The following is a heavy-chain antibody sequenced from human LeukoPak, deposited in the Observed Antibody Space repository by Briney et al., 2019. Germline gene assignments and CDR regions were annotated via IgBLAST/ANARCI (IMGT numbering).Heavy chain of an antibody. Sequence: ASVKVSFKSSGYTFTSYDINWVRQATGQGLEWMGWMNPNSGNTGYAQKFQGRVTMTRNTSISTAYMELSSLRSEDTAVYYCARGRLSCSSTSCYAPDSYYYMDVWGKGTTVTISS. D-gene: IGHD2-2*01. CDR1: GYTFTSYD. CDR3: ARGRLSCSSTSCYAPDSYYYMDV. CDR2: MNPNSGNT. V-gene: IGHV1-8*01. J-gene: IGHJ6*03.